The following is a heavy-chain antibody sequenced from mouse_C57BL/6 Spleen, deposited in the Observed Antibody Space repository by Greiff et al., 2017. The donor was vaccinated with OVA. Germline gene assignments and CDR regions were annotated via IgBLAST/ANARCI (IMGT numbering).Heavy chain of an antibody. Sequence: QVQLKESGPELVKPGASVKISCKASGYAFSSSWMNWVKQRPGTGLEWIGRLYPGDGDTNYNGKFKGKATLTADKSSSTAYMQLSSLTSEDSAVYFCARWSGSNYVDYWGQGTTLTVSS. CDR3: ARWSGSNYVDY. CDR1: GYAFSSSW. J-gene: IGHJ2*01. D-gene: IGHD1-1*01. CDR2: LYPGDGDT. V-gene: IGHV1-82*01.